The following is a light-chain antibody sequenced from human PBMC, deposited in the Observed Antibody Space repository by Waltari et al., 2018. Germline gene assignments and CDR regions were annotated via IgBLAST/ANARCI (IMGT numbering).Light chain of an antibody. V-gene: IGKV1-5*03. CDR3: QQYDTYPLT. CDR2: MAS. Sequence: DIQMTQSPSTLSASVGDRVTITCRASQDITTWLAWYQQKPGKAPKLLIDMASTLQSGVPSSFSGSGSGTEFTLTISGLQPDDFATYFCQQYDTYPLTFGGGTRWRAN. CDR1: QDITTW. J-gene: IGKJ4*01.